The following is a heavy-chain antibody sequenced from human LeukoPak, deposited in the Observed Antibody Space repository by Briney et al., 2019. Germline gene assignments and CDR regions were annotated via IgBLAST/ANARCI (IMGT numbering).Heavy chain of an antibody. Sequence: GGSLRLSCAASGFTFRSYGIHWVRQAPGKGLEWVAVISYDGTNKYYADSVKGRFTISRDNSKNTLYLQMNSLRDEDTAVYYCAKDIVPDSSSWYIDYWGQGTLVTVSS. J-gene: IGHJ4*02. CDR1: GFTFRSYG. CDR3: AKDIVPDSSSWYIDY. V-gene: IGHV3-30*18. D-gene: IGHD6-13*01. CDR2: ISYDGTNK.